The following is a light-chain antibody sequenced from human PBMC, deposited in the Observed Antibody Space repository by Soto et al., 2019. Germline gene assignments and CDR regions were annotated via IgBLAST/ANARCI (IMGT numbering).Light chain of an antibody. J-gene: IGLJ1*01. Sequence: ALTQPPSASGSPGQSVTISCTGTSSDVGGYNFVSWFQQHPGKVPKLIMYEVSKRPSGVPDRFSGSKSGNTASLTVSGLQADDEADYYCSSYAATVYVFGTGTKVTVL. CDR1: SSDVGGYNF. CDR2: EVS. CDR3: SSYAATVYV. V-gene: IGLV2-8*01.